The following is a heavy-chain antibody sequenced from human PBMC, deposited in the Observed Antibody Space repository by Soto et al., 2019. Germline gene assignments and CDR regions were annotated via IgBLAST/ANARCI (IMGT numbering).Heavy chain of an antibody. Sequence: PSETLSLTCAVSGGSISSGGYSWSWIRQPPGKGLEWIGYTYHSGSTYYNPSLKSRVTISVDRSKNQFSLKLSSVTAADTAVYYCAREYGSGSAYFDYWGQGTLVTVSS. D-gene: IGHD3-10*01. CDR3: AREYGSGSAYFDY. V-gene: IGHV4-30-2*01. CDR2: TYHSGST. J-gene: IGHJ4*02. CDR1: GGSISSGGYS.